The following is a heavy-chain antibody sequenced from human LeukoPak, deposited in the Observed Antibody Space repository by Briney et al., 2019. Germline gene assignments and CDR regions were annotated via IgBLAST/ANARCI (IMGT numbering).Heavy chain of an antibody. V-gene: IGHV4-59*01. CDR3: ARSHAIAARPDYFDY. J-gene: IGHJ4*02. D-gene: IGHD6-6*01. CDR1: GGSISSYY. Sequence: PSETLSLTCTVSGGSISSYYWSWIRQPPGKGLEWIGYIYYSGSTNYNPSLKSRVTISVDTSKNQFSLKLSSVTAADTAVYYCARSHAIAARPDYFDYWGQGTLVTVSS. CDR2: IYYSGST.